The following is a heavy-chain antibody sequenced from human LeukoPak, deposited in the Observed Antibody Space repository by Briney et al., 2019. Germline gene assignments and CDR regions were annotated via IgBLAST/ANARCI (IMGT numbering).Heavy chain of an antibody. CDR2: ISGSGGST. Sequence: GGSLRLSCAASGFTFSSFALSWVRQGPGKGLEWVLGISGSGGSTYYADSVKGRFTISRDNSNNRLYPQMNSLRAEDTAVYYCAKDKGSGTYPPYWGQGTLVTVSS. J-gene: IGHJ4*02. D-gene: IGHD1-26*01. CDR3: AKDKGSGTYPPY. CDR1: GFTFSSFA. V-gene: IGHV3-23*01.